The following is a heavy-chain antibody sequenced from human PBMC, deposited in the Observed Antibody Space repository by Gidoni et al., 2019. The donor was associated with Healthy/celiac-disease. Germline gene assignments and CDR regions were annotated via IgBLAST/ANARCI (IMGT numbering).Heavy chain of an antibody. CDR3: ARDGYYDSSGHRNFDY. CDR1: GGSISSGSYY. CDR2: IYTSGST. J-gene: IGHJ4*02. D-gene: IGHD3-22*01. Sequence: QVQLQESGPGLVKPSQTLSLTCTVSGGSISSGSYYWSWIRQPAGKGLEWIGRIYTSGSTNYNPSLKSRVTISVDTSKNQFSLKLSSVTAADTAVYYCARDGYYDSSGHRNFDYWGQGTLVTVSS. V-gene: IGHV4-61*02.